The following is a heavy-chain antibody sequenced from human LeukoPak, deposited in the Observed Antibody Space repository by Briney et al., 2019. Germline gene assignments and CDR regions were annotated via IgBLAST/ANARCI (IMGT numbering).Heavy chain of an antibody. Sequence: GGSLRLSCAASGFTVSSNYMSWVRQAPGKGLEWVSTISGSGGGTYYADSVKGRFTFSRDNSKNMLFLQMNSLRADDTALHYCAKGAVAGTYYFDYWGQGTLVTVSS. V-gene: IGHV3-23*01. CDR2: ISGSGGGT. CDR1: GFTVSSNY. D-gene: IGHD6-19*01. J-gene: IGHJ4*02. CDR3: AKGAVAGTYYFDY.